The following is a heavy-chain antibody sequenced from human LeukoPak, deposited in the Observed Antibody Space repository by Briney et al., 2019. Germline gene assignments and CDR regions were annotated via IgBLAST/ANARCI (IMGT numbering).Heavy chain of an antibody. CDR1: GFTFSSYA. V-gene: IGHV3-23*01. CDR2: ISGSGGST. J-gene: IGHJ6*02. CDR3: AKGRLTIAAAGTGYYYYGMDV. Sequence: GGSLRLSCAASGFTFSSYAMSWVRQAPGKGLEWVSAISGSGGSTYYADSVKGRFTTSRDNSKNTLYLQMNSLRAEDTAVYYCAKGRLTIAAAGTGYYYYGMDVWGQGTTVTVSS. D-gene: IGHD6-13*01.